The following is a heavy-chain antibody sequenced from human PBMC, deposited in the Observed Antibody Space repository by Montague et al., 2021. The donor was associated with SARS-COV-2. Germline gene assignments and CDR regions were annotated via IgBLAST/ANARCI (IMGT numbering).Heavy chain of an antibody. CDR2: IYYFGST. CDR1: GGSISSSGYY. D-gene: IGHD5-12*01. CDR3: ATSRGYSGYDDIFDY. Sequence: TLSLTCSVSGGSISSSGYYWSWIRQHPGKGLDWIGHIYYFGSTHYNPSFKGRATISEDTSKNQFSLKLTSVTAADTAVYYCATSRGYSGYDDIFDYWGQGTLVTVSS. J-gene: IGHJ4*02. V-gene: IGHV4-31*03.